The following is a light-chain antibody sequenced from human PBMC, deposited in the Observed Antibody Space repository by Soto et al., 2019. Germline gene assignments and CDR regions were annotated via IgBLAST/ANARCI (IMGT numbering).Light chain of an antibody. V-gene: IGKV3-11*01. CDR2: DAS. CDR3: QQRSNWPT. Sequence: EIVLTQSPATLSLSPGERATLSCRARQSVSSYLAWYQQKPGQAPRLLIYDASNRATGIPARFSGSGSGTDITLTISSLEPEDFAVYYCQQRSNWPTFGQGTKLEIK. CDR1: QSVSSY. J-gene: IGKJ2*01.